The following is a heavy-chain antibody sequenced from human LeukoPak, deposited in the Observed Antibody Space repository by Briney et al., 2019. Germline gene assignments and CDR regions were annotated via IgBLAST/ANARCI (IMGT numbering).Heavy chain of an antibody. D-gene: IGHD6-19*01. V-gene: IGHV3-38-3*01. J-gene: IGHJ4*02. CDR1: GFTVSSNE. CDR2: ISGGST. CDR3: ASSIAVAGTFDY. Sequence: GGSLRLSWAASGFTVSSNEMSWVRQAPGRGLEWVSSISGGSTYYADSRKGRFTISRDNSKNTLYLQMNSLRAEDTAVYYCASSIAVAGTFDYWGQGTLVTVSS.